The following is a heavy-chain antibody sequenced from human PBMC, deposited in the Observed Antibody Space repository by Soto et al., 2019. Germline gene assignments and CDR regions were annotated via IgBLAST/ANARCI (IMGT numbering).Heavy chain of an antibody. CDR1: GFTFSSYA. J-gene: IGHJ3*02. V-gene: IGHV3-23*01. Sequence: VGSLRLSCADSGFTFSSYAMSWVRKAPGKGLAWVSGISGSGSSTYYADSVKGRFTISRDNSKNTLYLQVNSLRADDTAVYFCARRNWNYGAFDIWGQGTMVTVSS. CDR2: ISGSGSST. D-gene: IGHD1-7*01. CDR3: ARRNWNYGAFDI.